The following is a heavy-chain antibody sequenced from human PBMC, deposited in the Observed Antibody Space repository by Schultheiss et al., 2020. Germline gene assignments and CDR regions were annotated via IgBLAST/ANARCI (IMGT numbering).Heavy chain of an antibody. Sequence: GGSLRLSFAASGFTFDDYGMSWVRQAPGKGLEWVSGINWNGGSTGYADSVKGRFTISRDNSKNTLYLQMNSLRAEDTAVYYCARVRSGAFDIWGQGTMVTVSS. CDR3: ARVRSGAFDI. CDR2: INWNGGST. CDR1: GFTFDDYG. J-gene: IGHJ3*02. D-gene: IGHD3-10*01. V-gene: IGHV3-20*03.